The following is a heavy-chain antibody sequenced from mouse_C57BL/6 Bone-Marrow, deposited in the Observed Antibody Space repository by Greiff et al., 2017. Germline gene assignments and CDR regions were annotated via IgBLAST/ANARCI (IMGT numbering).Heavy chain of an antibody. D-gene: IGHD2-4*01. J-gene: IGHJ1*03. V-gene: IGHV6-6*01. Sequence: EVKLMESGGGLVQPGGSMKLSCAASGFTFSDAWMDWVRQSPEKGLEWVAEIRNKANNHATYYAESVKGRFTISRDDSKSSVYLQMNSLRAEDTGIYYCTPIYYDYLEYFDVWGTGTTVTVSS. CDR3: TPIYYDYLEYFDV. CDR2: IRNKANNHAT. CDR1: GFTFSDAW.